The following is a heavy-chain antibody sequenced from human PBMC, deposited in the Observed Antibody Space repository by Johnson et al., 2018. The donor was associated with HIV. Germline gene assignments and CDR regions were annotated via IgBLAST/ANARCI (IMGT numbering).Heavy chain of an antibody. CDR2: ISADGRNK. V-gene: IGHV3-30*04. D-gene: IGHD6-19*01. CDR3: ARRRVAGDDAFDM. J-gene: IGHJ3*02. CDR1: GFIFSDYV. Sequence: QVHLVESGGGVVQPGRSLRLSCAASGFIFSDYVIHWVRQAPGKGLEWVSVISADGRNKYSADSVKGRFTISRDNSKNSLYLQMNSLRGADTAMYYCARRRVAGDDAFDMWGQGTMVTVSS.